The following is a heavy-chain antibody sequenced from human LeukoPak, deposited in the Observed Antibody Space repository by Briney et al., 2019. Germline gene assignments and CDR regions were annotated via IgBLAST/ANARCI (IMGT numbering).Heavy chain of an antibody. J-gene: IGHJ4*02. CDR1: GYTFTSYG. D-gene: IGHD6-19*01. Sequence: ASVKVSCKASGYTFTSYGISWVRQAPGQGLEWMGWMNPNSGNTGYAQKFQGRVTITRNTSISTAYMELSSLRSEDTAVYYCARASVAGTGYYFDYWGQGTLVTVSS. CDR2: MNPNSGNT. CDR3: ARASVAGTGYYFDY. V-gene: IGHV1-8*01.